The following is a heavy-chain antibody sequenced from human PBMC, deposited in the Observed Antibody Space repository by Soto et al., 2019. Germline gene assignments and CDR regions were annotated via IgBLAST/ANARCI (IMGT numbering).Heavy chain of an antibody. CDR2: IRPGSDIS. D-gene: IGHD3-16*01. CDR1: GFSLRDYY. J-gene: IGHJ4*02. V-gene: IGHV3-11*01. Sequence: QVRLVESGGGLVKPEGSLRLSCAVSGFSLRDYYMTWLRQAPGKGLALLSYIRPGSDISKYADSVEGGVTISRDNAKNLLYLHMNLPRAEHTAGYYCTRDPRITDFWGQRTLVAVSS. CDR3: TRDPRITDF.